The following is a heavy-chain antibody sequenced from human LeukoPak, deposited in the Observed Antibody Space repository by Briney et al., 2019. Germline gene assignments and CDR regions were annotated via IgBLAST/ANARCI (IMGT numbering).Heavy chain of an antibody. CDR1: GFTFATYA. J-gene: IGHJ4*02. CDR3: ANGAVAGPGYFDY. D-gene: IGHD6-19*01. V-gene: IGHV3-23*01. CDR2: IGNSGGDT. Sequence: GGSLRLSCAASGFTFATYAMCWVRQAPGKGLEWVSCIGNSGGDTVYADSVKGRFTISRDNSKNTLYLQMNSLRAEDTAVYYCANGAVAGPGYFDYWGQGTLVTVSS.